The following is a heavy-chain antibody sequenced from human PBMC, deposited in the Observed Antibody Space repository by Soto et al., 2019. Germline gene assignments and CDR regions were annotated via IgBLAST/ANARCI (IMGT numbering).Heavy chain of an antibody. V-gene: IGHV1-3*01. Sequence: QVQLVQSGAEVKKPGASVKVSCKASGYTFTSYAMHWVRQAPGKRLEWMGWINAGKGNTNYSQKFQGRVTITRAPSASTAYMELSSLRSEDTAVYYCARDVGATDYWGQGTLVTVSS. D-gene: IGHD1-26*01. CDR3: ARDVGATDY. CDR2: INAGKGNT. CDR1: GYTFTSYA. J-gene: IGHJ4*02.